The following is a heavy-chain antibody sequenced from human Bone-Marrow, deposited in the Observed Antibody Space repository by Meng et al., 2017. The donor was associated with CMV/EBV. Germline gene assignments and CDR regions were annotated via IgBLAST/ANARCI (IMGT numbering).Heavy chain of an antibody. Sequence: GESLKISCAASGFTFSDYYMSWIRQAPGKGLEWVSYISNSGSKIYYADSVKGRFTISRDNAKNSLYLQMSSLRAEDTAVYYCARVPRGQTGAYDYCGQGTLVTVSS. CDR3: ARVPRGQTGAYDY. J-gene: IGHJ4*02. CDR2: ISNSGSKI. D-gene: IGHD3-10*01. CDR1: GFTFSDYY. V-gene: IGHV3-11*04.